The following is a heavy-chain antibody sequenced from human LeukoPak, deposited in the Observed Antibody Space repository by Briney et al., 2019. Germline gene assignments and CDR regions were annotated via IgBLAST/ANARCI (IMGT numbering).Heavy chain of an antibody. V-gene: IGHV3-30*18. Sequence: PGRSLRLSCAASGFTFKNFGMHWVRQAPGKGLEWVAVISYEESNKYYGDSVKGRFSISRDNSKNTLYLEMNSLRAEDTAVYYCAKGPPGYNGYLDSWGQGTLVTASS. CDR1: GFTFKNFG. D-gene: IGHD5-12*01. CDR2: ISYEESNK. CDR3: AKGPPGYNGYLDS. J-gene: IGHJ4*02.